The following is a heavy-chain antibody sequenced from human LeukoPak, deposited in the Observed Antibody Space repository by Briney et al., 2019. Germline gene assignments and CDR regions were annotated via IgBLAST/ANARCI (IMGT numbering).Heavy chain of an antibody. D-gene: IGHD6-13*01. CDR2: INSDGSST. CDR3: AKAPRYSSSWYGNYFDY. V-gene: IGHV3-74*01. Sequence: GGSLRLSCAASGFTFSSYWMHWVRQAPGKGLVWVSRINSDGSSTSYADSVKGRFTISRDNSKNTLYLQMNSLRAEDTAVYYCAKAPRYSSSWYGNYFDYWGQGTLVTVSS. J-gene: IGHJ4*02. CDR1: GFTFSSYW.